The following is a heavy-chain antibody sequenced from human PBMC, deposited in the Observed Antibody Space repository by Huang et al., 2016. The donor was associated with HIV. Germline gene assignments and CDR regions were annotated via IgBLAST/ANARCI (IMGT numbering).Heavy chain of an antibody. D-gene: IGHD3-10*01. CDR3: ARHREGPVAYYSGWGSHLNYMDV. Sequence: QLLLQESGPGLVKPSEALALTCAVSGGSIRSSDYHWGWIRQPPGKGLEWIGGICFKGSTPYSPSLKSRVTIAVDTSKNLFFLNLTSMTAADTAVYYCARHREGPVAYYSGWGSHLNYMDVWGRGRTVVVSS. CDR2: ICFKGST. J-gene: IGHJ6*03. V-gene: IGHV4-39*01. CDR1: GGSIRSSDYH.